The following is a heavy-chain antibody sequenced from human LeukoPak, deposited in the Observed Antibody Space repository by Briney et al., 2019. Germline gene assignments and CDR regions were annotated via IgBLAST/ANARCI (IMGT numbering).Heavy chain of an antibody. CDR3: ARDSGSGWPIDY. CDR2: IYHSGST. Sequence: PSETLSLTCAVSGYSISSGYYWGWIQQPPGKGLELIGSIYHSGSTYYNPSLKSRVTISVDTSKNQFSLKLSSVTAADTAVYYCARDSGSGWPIDYWGQGTLVTVSS. D-gene: IGHD6-19*01. CDR1: GYSISSGYY. V-gene: IGHV4-38-2*02. J-gene: IGHJ4*02.